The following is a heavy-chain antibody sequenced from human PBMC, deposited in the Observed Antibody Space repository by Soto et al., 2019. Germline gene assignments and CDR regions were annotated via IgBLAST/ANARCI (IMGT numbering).Heavy chain of an antibody. CDR1: GFTFSSYG. D-gene: IGHD4-17*01. CDR3: AKDQHGGYGDYDLLYYYYGMDV. Sequence: QVQLVESGGGVVQPGRSLRLSCAASGFTFSSYGMHWVRQAPGKGLEWVAVISYDGSNKYYADSVKGRFTISRDNSKNTLYLQMNSLRAEDTAVYYCAKDQHGGYGDYDLLYYYYGMDVWGQGTTVTVSS. V-gene: IGHV3-30*18. CDR2: ISYDGSNK. J-gene: IGHJ6*02.